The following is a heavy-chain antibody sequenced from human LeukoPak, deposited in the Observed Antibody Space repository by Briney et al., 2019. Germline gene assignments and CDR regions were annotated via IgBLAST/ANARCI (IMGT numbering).Heavy chain of an antibody. Sequence: GGSLRLSCAASGFTFNNYAMYWVRQAPGKGLEWISEIFGSGGSAHYADSVKGRFTISRDNSKNTVYLQLDSLRVEDTAVYYCGKTTVGYSSGRYPGWPVDYWGQGALVTVSS. CDR1: GFTFNNYA. CDR2: IFGSGGSA. V-gene: IGHV3-23*01. J-gene: IGHJ4*02. CDR3: GKTTVGYSSGRYPGWPVDY. D-gene: IGHD2-15*01.